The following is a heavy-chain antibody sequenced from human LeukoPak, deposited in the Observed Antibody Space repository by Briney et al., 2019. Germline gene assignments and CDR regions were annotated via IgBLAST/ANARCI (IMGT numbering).Heavy chain of an antibody. D-gene: IGHD3-3*01. CDR1: GYTLTELS. Sequence: ASVKVSCKVSGYTLTELSMHWVRQAPGKGLEWMGGFDPEDGETIYAQKFQGRVAMTEDTSTDTAYMELSNLRSEDTAVYYCATGYYDFWSGFFDYWGQGTLVTVSS. J-gene: IGHJ4*02. CDR2: FDPEDGET. CDR3: ATGYYDFWSGFFDY. V-gene: IGHV1-24*01.